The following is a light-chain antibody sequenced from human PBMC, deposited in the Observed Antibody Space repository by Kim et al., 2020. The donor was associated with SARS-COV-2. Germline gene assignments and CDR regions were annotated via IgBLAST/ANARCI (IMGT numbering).Light chain of an antibody. Sequence: LYPGERATLSCRASQSVSSYLAWYQQTPGQAPRLLIYEASNRATGIPARFSGSGSGTDFTLTISSLEPEDFAVYYCQQRNIWPLTFGGGTKVDIK. CDR2: EAS. J-gene: IGKJ4*01. V-gene: IGKV3-11*01. CDR1: QSVSSY. CDR3: QQRNIWPLT.